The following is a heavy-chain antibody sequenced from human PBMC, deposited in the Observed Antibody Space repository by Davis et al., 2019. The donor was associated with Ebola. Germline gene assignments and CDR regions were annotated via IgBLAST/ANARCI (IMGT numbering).Heavy chain of an antibody. CDR1: GFTFSSYG. Sequence: GESLKISCAASGFTFSSYGMHWVRQAPGKGLEWVAVIWYDGSNKYYADSVKGRFTISRDNSKNTLYLQMNSLRAEDTAVYYCARLMVQGVRTAYYYYGMDVWGQGTTVTVSS. D-gene: IGHD3-10*01. CDR3: ARLMVQGVRTAYYYYGMDV. CDR2: IWYDGSNK. V-gene: IGHV3-33*01. J-gene: IGHJ6*02.